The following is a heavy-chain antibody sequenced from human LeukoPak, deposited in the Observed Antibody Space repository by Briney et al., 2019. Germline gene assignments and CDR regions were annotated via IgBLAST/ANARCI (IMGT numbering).Heavy chain of an antibody. CDR3: ARDPRGPTGYDSSGRDSFDY. CDR1: GFTFSSYE. D-gene: IGHD3-22*01. CDR2: VFYDGSIQ. Sequence: PGGSLRLSCAASGFTFSSYEMNWVRQPPGKGLEWVAVVFYDGSIQYYADSVKGRFTISRDNAKNTLYLQISSLRTEDTAVYYCARDPRGPTGYDSSGRDSFDYWGQGTLVTVSS. V-gene: IGHV3-30*04. J-gene: IGHJ4*02.